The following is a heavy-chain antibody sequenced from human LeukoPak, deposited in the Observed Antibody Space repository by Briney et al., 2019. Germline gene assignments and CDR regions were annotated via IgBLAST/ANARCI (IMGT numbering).Heavy chain of an antibody. J-gene: IGHJ4*02. D-gene: IGHD3-22*01. V-gene: IGHV3-74*01. CDR1: GFTFSAFW. CDR2: INRDDSRT. CDR3: ARGLVHDTSGYYSDY. Sequence: GGSLRLSCAASGFTFSAFWMHWVRQAPGKGLVWVSRINRDDSRTTYADSVKGRFTISRDNAENTLYLQMDSLRAEDTAVYYCARGLVHDTSGYYSDYWGQGTLVTVSS.